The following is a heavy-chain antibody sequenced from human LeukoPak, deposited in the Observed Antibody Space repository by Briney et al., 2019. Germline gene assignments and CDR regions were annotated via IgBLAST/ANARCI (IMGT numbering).Heavy chain of an antibody. CDR3: ASGRGDYVWGSYRSIYYDY. CDR1: GGSFSGYY. CDR2: INHSGST. Sequence: AETLSLTCAVYGGSFSGYYWSWIRQPPGKVLEWIGEINHSGSTNYNPSLKSRVTISVDTSKNQFSLKLSSVTAADTAVYYCASGRGDYVWGSYRSIYYDYWGQGTLVTVSS. V-gene: IGHV4-34*01. D-gene: IGHD3-16*02. J-gene: IGHJ4*02.